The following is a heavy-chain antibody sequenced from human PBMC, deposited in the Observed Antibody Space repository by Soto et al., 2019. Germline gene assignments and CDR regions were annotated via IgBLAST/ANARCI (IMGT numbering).Heavy chain of an antibody. CDR2: ISGSGGST. CDR1: GFTFST. CDR3: AKGTTAITQYFDY. V-gene: IGHV3-23*01. Sequence: EVHLLESGGGLVQPGGSLRLSCAASGFTFSTMSWLRQAPGKGLEWVAGISGSGGSTNYADSVKGRFTISRDNSDNTLYLQMNNLSADDTAIYYCAKGTTAITQYFDYWGQGTLVTVSS. J-gene: IGHJ4*02. D-gene: IGHD1-1*01.